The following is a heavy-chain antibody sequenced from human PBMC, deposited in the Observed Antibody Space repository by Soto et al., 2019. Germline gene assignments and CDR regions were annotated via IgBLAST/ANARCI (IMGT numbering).Heavy chain of an antibody. Sequence: SETLSLTCTVSGGSISSYYWSWIRQPPGKGLEWIGYIYYSGSTNYNPSPKSRVTISVDTSKNQVSLKLSSVSAADTAVFYCAKGLALPPYYYFCYMDIWGKGTTVTVSS. J-gene: IGHJ6*03. V-gene: IGHV4-59*01. D-gene: IGHD2-21*02. CDR3: AKGLALPPYYYFCYMDI. CDR1: GGSISSYY. CDR2: IYYSGST.